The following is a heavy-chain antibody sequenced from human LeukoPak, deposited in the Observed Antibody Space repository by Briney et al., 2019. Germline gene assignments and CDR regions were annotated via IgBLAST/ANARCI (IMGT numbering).Heavy chain of an antibody. CDR1: GFTFSSYD. J-gene: IGHJ4*02. CDR3: VRGTGYSAYDYDFDY. D-gene: IGHD5-12*01. V-gene: IGHV3-13*04. CDR2: IGTAGDT. Sequence: GGSLRLSCAASGFTFSSYDMHWVRQPRGKGLEWVSAIGTAGDTYYPGSVKGRFTISRENAKNSLYLQMNSLRAGDTAVYYCVRGTGYSAYDYDFDYWGQGTLVSVST.